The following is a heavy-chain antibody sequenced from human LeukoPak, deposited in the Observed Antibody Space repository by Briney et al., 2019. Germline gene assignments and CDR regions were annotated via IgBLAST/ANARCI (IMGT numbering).Heavy chain of an antibody. CDR1: GFTFSTYW. J-gene: IGHJ3*02. CDR2: IKQDGSEK. CDR3: ARVSNDYGDYPGAFDI. V-gene: IGHV3-7*01. D-gene: IGHD4-17*01. Sequence: GGSLRLSCAAAGFTFSTYWMSWVRQALGEGLEWVANIKQDGSEKYYVDSVKHRFTISRDNAKNSLYLQMNSLRAEDTAVYYCARVSNDYGDYPGAFDIWGQGTMVTVFS.